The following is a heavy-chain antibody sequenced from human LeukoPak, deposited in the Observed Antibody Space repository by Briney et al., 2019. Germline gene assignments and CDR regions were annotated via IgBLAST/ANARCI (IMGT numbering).Heavy chain of an antibody. J-gene: IGHJ4*02. CDR3: ARVEAVAGTWVIDY. Sequence: GGSLRLSCAASGFTLSSYWMSWVRQAPGKGLEWVANIKQDGSEKYYVDSVKGRFTISRDNAKNSLYLQMNSLRAEDTAVYYCARVEAVAGTWVIDYWGQGTLVTVSS. V-gene: IGHV3-7*01. CDR1: GFTLSSYW. D-gene: IGHD6-19*01. CDR2: IKQDGSEK.